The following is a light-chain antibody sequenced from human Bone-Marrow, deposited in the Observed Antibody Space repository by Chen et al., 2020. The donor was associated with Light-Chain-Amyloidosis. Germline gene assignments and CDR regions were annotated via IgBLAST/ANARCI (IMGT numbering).Light chain of an antibody. V-gene: IGKV3-20*01. CDR1: QTISSNY. CDR2: GSS. J-gene: IGKJ4*01. CDR3: QQYGTTPLT. Sequence: EIVLTQSPGTLSLSPGEGANLSCRASQTISSNYLTWYQQKFGQAPGLLIYGSSSRTTGIPDRLTGSGSGTDLTLTINRLEPEDFAMYYCQQYGTTPLTFGGGTKVEIK.